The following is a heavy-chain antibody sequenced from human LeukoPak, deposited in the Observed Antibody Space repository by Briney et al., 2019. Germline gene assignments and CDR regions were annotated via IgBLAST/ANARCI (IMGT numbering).Heavy chain of an antibody. J-gene: IGHJ5*02. Sequence: SETLSLTCAVSGGSISSGGYAWNWIRQPPGKGLEWIGYIYHSGSTYYNPSLKSRVTISVDRSKNQFSLKLSSVTAADTAVYYCARGYYGSGSYSWFDPWGQGTLVTVSS. V-gene: IGHV4-30-2*01. CDR1: GGSISSGGYA. CDR2: IYHSGST. CDR3: ARGYYGSGSYSWFDP. D-gene: IGHD3-10*01.